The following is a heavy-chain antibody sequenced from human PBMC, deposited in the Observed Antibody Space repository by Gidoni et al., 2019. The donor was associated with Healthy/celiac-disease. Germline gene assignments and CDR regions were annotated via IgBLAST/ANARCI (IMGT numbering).Heavy chain of an antibody. CDR1: GGSISSYY. J-gene: IGHJ3*02. CDR3: ASNYYDSSADGNAFDI. CDR2: IYYSGST. D-gene: IGHD3-22*01. V-gene: IGHV4-59*01. Sequence: QVQLQESGPGLVKPSETLSLTCTVSGGSISSYYWSWIRQPPGKGLEWIGYIYYSGSTNYNPSLKSRVTISVDTSKNQFSLKLSSVTAADTAVYYCASNYYDSSADGNAFDIWGQGTMVTVSS.